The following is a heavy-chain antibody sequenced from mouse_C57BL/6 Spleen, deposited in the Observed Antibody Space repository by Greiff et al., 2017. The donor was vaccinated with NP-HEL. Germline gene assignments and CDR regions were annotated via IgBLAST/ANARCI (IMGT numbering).Heavy chain of an antibody. Sequence: QVQLQQSGAELMKPGASVKLSCKATGYTFTGYWIEWVKQRPGHGLEWIGEILPGSGSTNYNEKFKDRATFTADTSSNTAYMQLSSLTTDDSAIYYCARGDFIATVVATVDYWGQGTTLTVSS. CDR1: GYTFTGYW. D-gene: IGHD1-1*01. CDR2: ILPGSGST. CDR3: ARGDFIATVVATVDY. V-gene: IGHV1-9*01. J-gene: IGHJ2*01.